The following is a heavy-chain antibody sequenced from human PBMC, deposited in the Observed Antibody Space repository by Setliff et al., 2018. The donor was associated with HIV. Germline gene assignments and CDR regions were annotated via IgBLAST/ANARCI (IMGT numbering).Heavy chain of an antibody. Sequence: SETLSLTCTVSGGSISNDYWHWIGQSPGRGPEWIGYIYYTGSTNYNPSLKSRVAMSVDSSNHQFSLKLTSVTPADTAIYYCAREDGSNSHDTFEIWGQGILVTVSS. D-gene: IGHD1-1*01. CDR1: GGSISNDY. CDR3: AREDGSNSHDTFEI. V-gene: IGHV4-59*01. CDR2: IYYTGST. J-gene: IGHJ3*02.